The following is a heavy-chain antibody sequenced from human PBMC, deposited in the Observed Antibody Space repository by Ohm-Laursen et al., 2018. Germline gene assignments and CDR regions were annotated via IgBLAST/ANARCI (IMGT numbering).Heavy chain of an antibody. D-gene: IGHD1-26*01. CDR2: MNPNSGNT. CDR3: ARAGGADFDY. J-gene: IGHJ4*02. CDR1: GDIFSNYA. V-gene: IGHV1-8*02. Sequence: ASVKVSCKASGDIFSNYAINWVRQAPGQGLEWMGWMNPNSGNTGYAQKFQGRVTMTRNTSISTAYMELSSLRSEDTAVYYCARAGGADFDYWGQGTLVTVSS.